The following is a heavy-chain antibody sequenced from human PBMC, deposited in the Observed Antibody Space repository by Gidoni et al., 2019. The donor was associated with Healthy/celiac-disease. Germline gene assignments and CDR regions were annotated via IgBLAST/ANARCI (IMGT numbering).Heavy chain of an antibody. CDR2: ISSSSSYI. V-gene: IGHV3-21*01. Sequence: EVQLVESGGGLVKPGGSLRLSCSASGFTFSSYSMNWVRQAPGKGLEWVSSISSSSSYIYYADSVKGRFTISRDNAKNSLYLQMNSLRAEDTAVYYCARDSDPSSWYWFDPWGQGTLVTVSS. CDR3: ARDSDPSSWYWFDP. J-gene: IGHJ5*02. D-gene: IGHD6-13*01. CDR1: GFTFSSYS.